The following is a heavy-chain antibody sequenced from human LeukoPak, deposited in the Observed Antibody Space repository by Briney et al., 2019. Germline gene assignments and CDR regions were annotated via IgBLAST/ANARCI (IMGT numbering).Heavy chain of an antibody. CDR2: IYYSGST. CDR1: GGSISSYY. V-gene: IGHV4-59*08. J-gene: IGHJ1*01. CDR3: ARSPGSSGWLYFQH. D-gene: IGHD3-22*01. Sequence: SETLSLTCTVSGGSISSYYWSWIRQPPGKGLEWIGYIYYSGSTNYNPSLKSRVTISVDTSKNQFSLKLSSVTAADTAVYYCARSPGSSGWLYFQHWGQGTLVTVSS.